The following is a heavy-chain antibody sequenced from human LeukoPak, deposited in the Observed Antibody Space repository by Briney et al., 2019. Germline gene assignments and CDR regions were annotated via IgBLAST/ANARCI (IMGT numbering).Heavy chain of an antibody. D-gene: IGHD3-16*02. J-gene: IGHJ4*02. CDR2: IYYSGST. Sequence: SETLSLTCTVPGGSISSYYWSWIRQPPGKGLEWIGYIYYSGSTNYNPSLKSRVTISVDTFKNQFSLKLSSVTAADTAVYYCARASYAGPFDYWGQGTLVTVSS. V-gene: IGHV4-59*01. CDR3: ARASYAGPFDY. CDR1: GGSISSYY.